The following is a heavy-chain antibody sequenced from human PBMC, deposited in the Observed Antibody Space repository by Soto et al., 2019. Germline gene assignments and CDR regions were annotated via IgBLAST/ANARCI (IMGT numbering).Heavy chain of an antibody. D-gene: IGHD2-21*01. CDR3: ARRYTGWSFVDY. CDR1: GFSLSSTGVG. CDR2: TYWDDDE. V-gene: IGHV2-5*02. Sequence: QITLKVSGPTLVNPTQTLTLTCTFSGFSLSSTGVGVGWIRQPPGKALEWLALTYWDDDERYSPSLRSRLTIAKDTSKNLVLLTMTNMDPVDTATYSCARRYTGWSFVDYWGQGILVTVSS. J-gene: IGHJ4*02.